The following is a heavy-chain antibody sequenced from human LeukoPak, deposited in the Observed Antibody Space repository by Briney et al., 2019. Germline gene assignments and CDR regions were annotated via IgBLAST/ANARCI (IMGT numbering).Heavy chain of an antibody. CDR1: GGTFSSYA. CDR3: AREAVPAAIGYYMDV. Sequence: GASVKVSCKASGGTFSSYAISWVRQAPGQGLEWMGGIIPIFGTANYAQKFQGRVTITTDESTSTAYMELSSLRSEDTAVYYCAREAVPAAIGYYMDVWGKGTTVTVSS. CDR2: IIPIFGTA. V-gene: IGHV1-69*05. J-gene: IGHJ6*03. D-gene: IGHD2-2*01.